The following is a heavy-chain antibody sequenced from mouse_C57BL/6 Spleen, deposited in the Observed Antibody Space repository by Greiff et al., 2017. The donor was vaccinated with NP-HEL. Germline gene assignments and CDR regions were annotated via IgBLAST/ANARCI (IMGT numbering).Heavy chain of an antibody. Sequence: QVQLQQPGAELVRPGTSVKLSCKASGYTFTSYWMHWVKQRPGQGLEWIGVIDPSDSYTNYNQKFKGKATLTVDTSSSTAYMQLSSLTSEDSAVYYCASDYGNPGFAYWGQGTLVTVSA. J-gene: IGHJ3*01. CDR2: IDPSDSYT. V-gene: IGHV1-59*01. CDR1: GYTFTSYW. D-gene: IGHD2-1*01. CDR3: ASDYGNPGFAY.